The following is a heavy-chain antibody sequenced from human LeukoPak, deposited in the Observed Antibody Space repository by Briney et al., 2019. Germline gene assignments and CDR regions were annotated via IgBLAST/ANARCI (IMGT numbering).Heavy chain of an antibody. J-gene: IGHJ6*03. CDR3: ARVARSKRVVGSGYYYMDV. V-gene: IGHV4-4*07. CDR2: IYTSGST. Sequence: SETLSLTCTVSGGSISSYYWSWIRQPAGKGLEWIGRIYTSGSTNYNPSLKSRVTMSVDTSKNQFSLKLSSVTAADTAVYYCARVARSKRVVGSGYYYMDVWGKGTTVTVSS. CDR1: GGSISSYY. D-gene: IGHD3-3*01.